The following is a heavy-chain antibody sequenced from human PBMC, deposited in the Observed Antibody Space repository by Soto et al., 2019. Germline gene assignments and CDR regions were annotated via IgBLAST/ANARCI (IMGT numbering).Heavy chain of an antibody. V-gene: IGHV3-23*01. CDR2: LSANGGRA. Sequence: EAQLLESGGDLIQPGGSLTLSCAASGFTFASHSMSWVRQAPWKGLEWVSGLSANGGRANYADYVKGRFSLSRDNSKNTMFQQMDSLTAEDTAIYYCASWVIALGGTGYFRHWGQGTLVTVSS. J-gene: IGHJ1*01. CDR3: ASWVIALGGTGYFRH. D-gene: IGHD6-19*01. CDR1: GFTFASHS.